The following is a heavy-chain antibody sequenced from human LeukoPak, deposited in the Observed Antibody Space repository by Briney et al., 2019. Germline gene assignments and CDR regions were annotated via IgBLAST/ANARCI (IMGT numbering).Heavy chain of an antibody. Sequence: GASVKVSCTASGGTFSSYGISWVRQAPGQGLEWMGWISAHNGNTNYAQKLQGRVTMTTDTSTSTAYMELRSLRSDDTAVYYCARTTTYYDFWSGYPTNPFDYWGQGTLVTVSS. J-gene: IGHJ4*02. CDR2: ISAHNGNT. D-gene: IGHD3-3*01. CDR1: GGTFSSYG. CDR3: ARTTTYYDFWSGYPTNPFDY. V-gene: IGHV1-18*01.